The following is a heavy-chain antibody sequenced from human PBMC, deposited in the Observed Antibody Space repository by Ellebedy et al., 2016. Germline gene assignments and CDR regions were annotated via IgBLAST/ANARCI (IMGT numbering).Heavy chain of an antibody. Sequence: ASVKVSCKASGYTFTSYAMHWVRQAPGQRLEWMGWINAGTGNTKYSQRFQGRVTITRDTSASTAYMELSSLRFEDTAVYYCARGNSAFDIWGQGTMVTVSS. CDR1: GYTFTSYA. CDR3: ARGNSAFDI. V-gene: IGHV1-3*01. J-gene: IGHJ3*02. CDR2: INAGTGNT.